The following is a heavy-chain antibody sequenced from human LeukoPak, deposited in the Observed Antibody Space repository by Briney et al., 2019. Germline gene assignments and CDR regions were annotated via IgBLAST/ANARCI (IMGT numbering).Heavy chain of an antibody. V-gene: IGHV3-9*01. CDR3: ARGWAVAGNPNWFDP. J-gene: IGHJ5*02. CDR1: GFTFDDYA. Sequence: PGGSLRLSCAASGFTFDDYAMHWVRQAPGKGLEWVSGISWNGGSIGYADSVKGRFTISRDNAKNSLYLQMNSLRAEDTAVYCCARGWAVAGNPNWFDPWGQGTLVTVSS. D-gene: IGHD6-19*01. CDR2: ISWNGGSI.